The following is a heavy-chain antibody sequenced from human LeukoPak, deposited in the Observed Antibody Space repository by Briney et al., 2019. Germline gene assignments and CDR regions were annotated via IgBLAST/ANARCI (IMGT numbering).Heavy chain of an antibody. CDR1: GFTFSNHW. D-gene: IGHD1-1*01. V-gene: IGHV3-7*01. CDR2: IKQDGTEK. J-gene: IGHJ3*02. Sequence: PGGSLRLSCAASGFTFSNHWMSWVRQAPGKGLEWVATIKQDGTEKYYVDSVKGRFTISRDNTKKSLYLQMKSLRAEDTAVYYCAKHSNFWYNEAFDIWGQGTMVTVSS. CDR3: AKHSNFWYNEAFDI.